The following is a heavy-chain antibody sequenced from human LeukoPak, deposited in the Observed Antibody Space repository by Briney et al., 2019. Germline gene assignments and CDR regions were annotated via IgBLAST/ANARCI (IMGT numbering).Heavy chain of an antibody. V-gene: IGHV3-49*04. CDR1: GFTVSSNY. CDR3: TRANYYDSSGYYEPPDY. D-gene: IGHD3-22*01. CDR2: IRSKAYGGTT. Sequence: PGGSLRLSCAASGFTVSSNYMSWVRQAPGKGLEWVGFIRSKAYGGTTEYAASVKGRFTISRDDSKSIAYLQMNSLKTEDTAVYYCTRANYYDSSGYYEPPDYWGQGTLVTVSS. J-gene: IGHJ4*02.